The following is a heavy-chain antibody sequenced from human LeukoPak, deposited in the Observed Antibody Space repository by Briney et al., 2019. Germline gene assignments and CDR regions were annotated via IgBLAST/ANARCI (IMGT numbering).Heavy chain of an antibody. J-gene: IGHJ4*02. CDR2: VRYDGSQK. Sequence: GESLRLSCAASGFTFSSYDMYWVRQAPGNGLDWVAFVRYDGSQKYYADSVKGRFTLSRDNSKNTLYLQMNSLRAEDTAVFYCAKGGARLHSYYFDYWGQGTLVTVSS. V-gene: IGHV3-30*02. D-gene: IGHD1-26*01. CDR1: GFTFSSYD. CDR3: AKGGARLHSYYFDY.